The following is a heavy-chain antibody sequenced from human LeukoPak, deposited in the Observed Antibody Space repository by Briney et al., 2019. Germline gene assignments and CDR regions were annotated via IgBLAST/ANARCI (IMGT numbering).Heavy chain of an antibody. CDR2: ISGYNGNT. CDR1: GYTFTNYA. V-gene: IGHV1-18*01. J-gene: IGHJ6*03. CDR3: ARVLRGYSGYGVYYYMGV. D-gene: IGHD5-12*01. Sequence: ASVKVSCKASGYTFTNYAISWVRQAPGQGLEWMGWISGYNGNTNYAQKLQGRVTMTTDTSTRTAYMELRSLRSDDTAVYYCARVLRGYSGYGVYYYMGVWGKGTTVTISS.